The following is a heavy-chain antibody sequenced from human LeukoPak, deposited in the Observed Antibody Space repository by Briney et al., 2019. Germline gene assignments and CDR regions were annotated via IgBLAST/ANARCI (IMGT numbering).Heavy chain of an antibody. D-gene: IGHD2-15*01. Sequence: ASVKVSCKASGYTFTGYYMHWVRQAPGQGLEWMGGFDPEVGKTIYAQRFQGRVTMTEDTSTDTAYMELSSLRSEDTAVYYCATRYCSGGSCPNYYYYYINVWGKGTTVTISS. V-gene: IGHV1-24*01. CDR1: GYTFTGYY. J-gene: IGHJ6*03. CDR3: ATRYCSGGSCPNYYYYYINV. CDR2: FDPEVGKT.